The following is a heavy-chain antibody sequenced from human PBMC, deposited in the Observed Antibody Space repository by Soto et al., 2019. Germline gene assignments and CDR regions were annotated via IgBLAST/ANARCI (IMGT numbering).Heavy chain of an antibody. Sequence: PSETLSLTCAVYGGSFSGYYWSWIRQPPGKGLEWIGEINHSGSTNYNPSLKSRVTISVDTSKNQFSLKLSSVTAADTALYYCARVYAHEIDYWGQGTLVTVS. CDR1: GGSFSGYY. CDR3: ARVYAHEIDY. J-gene: IGHJ4*02. V-gene: IGHV4-34*01. D-gene: IGHD2-8*01. CDR2: INHSGST.